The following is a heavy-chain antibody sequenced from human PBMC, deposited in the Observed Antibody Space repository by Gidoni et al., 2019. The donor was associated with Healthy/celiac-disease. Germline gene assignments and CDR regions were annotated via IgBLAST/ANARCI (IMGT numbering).Heavy chain of an antibody. Sequence: QVQLVQSGAEVKNPGASVKVSCKASGYTFTSYGPSWVRQAPGQGLEWMGWLSPYKGNTNYAQKLQGRVTMTTDTSTSTAYMELRSLRSDDTAVYYCARFSPPYCSSTSCYGFDYWGQGTLVTVSS. CDR2: LSPYKGNT. CDR1: GYTFTSYG. CDR3: ARFSPPYCSSTSCYGFDY. V-gene: IGHV1-18*01. J-gene: IGHJ4*02. D-gene: IGHD2-2*01.